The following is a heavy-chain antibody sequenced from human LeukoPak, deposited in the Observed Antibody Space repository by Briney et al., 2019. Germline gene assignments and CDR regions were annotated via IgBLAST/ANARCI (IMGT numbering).Heavy chain of an antibody. V-gene: IGHV4-30-4*01. D-gene: IGHD6-13*01. CDR2: IYYSGST. Sequence: SQTLSLTCTVSGGSISSGDYYWSWIRQPPGKGLEWTGYIYYSGSTYYNPSLKSRVTISVDTSKNQFSLKLSSVTAADTAVYYCARGESSGWYYFNYWGQGILVTVSS. CDR3: ARGESSGWYYFNY. CDR1: GGSISSGDYY. J-gene: IGHJ4*02.